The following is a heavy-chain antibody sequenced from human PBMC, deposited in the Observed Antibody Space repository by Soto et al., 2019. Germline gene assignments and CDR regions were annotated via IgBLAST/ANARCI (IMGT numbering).Heavy chain of an antibody. J-gene: IGHJ4*01. CDR1: GYSFTAYC. V-gene: IGHV1-2*02. CDR3: ARSSGTYSDFDY. CDR2: INPNSGGT. D-gene: IGHD1-26*01. Sequence: QVHLVQSGAEVKKSGASVKVSCEASGYSFTAYCVHWVRQAPGQGLEWMGWINPNSGGTNYAQRFQGRVAMTTHTSTNTAYMELNSLKSDDTALYFCARSSGTYSDFDYWGQGTQVTVSS.